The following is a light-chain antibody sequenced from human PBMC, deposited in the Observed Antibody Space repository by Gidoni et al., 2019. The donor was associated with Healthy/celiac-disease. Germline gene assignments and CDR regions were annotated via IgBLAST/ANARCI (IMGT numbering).Light chain of an antibody. V-gene: IGKV4-1*01. J-gene: IGKJ4*01. CDR1: QSVLYSSNNKNY. Sequence: DIVMTQSPDSMAVSLGERATINCKSSQSVLYSSNNKNYLAWYQHKPGHPPKLLIYWASTRESGVPDRFSGSGSGTDFTLTISSLQAEDVAVYYCQQYYSSLLTFGGGTKVEIK. CDR3: QQYYSSLLT. CDR2: WAS.